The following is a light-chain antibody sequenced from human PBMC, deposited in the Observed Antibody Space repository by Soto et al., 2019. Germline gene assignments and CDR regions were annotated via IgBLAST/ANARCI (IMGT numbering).Light chain of an antibody. V-gene: IGLV1-40*01. CDR2: GNS. J-gene: IGLJ2*01. CDR1: SSNIGAGYD. CDR3: QSYDSILSVL. Sequence: QSVLTQPPSVSGAPGQRVTISCTGSSSNIGAGYDVHWYQQLPGTAPKLLIYGNSNRPSGVPDRFSGSKSGTSASLAITGLQAEDEAYYYCQSYDSILSVLFGGGTQLTVL.